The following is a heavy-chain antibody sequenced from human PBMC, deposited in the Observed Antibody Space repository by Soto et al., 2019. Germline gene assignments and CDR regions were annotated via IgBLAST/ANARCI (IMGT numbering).Heavy chain of an antibody. V-gene: IGHV3-9*01. J-gene: IGHJ4*02. Sequence: EVQLVESGGGLVQPGRSLRLSCAASGFTFDDYAMHWVRQAPGKGLEWVSGISWNSGSIGYADSVKGRFTISRDNAKNSLYLQMNSLRAEDTALYYCAKDLRGRYSYGYVFDYWGQGTLVTVSS. CDR2: ISWNSGSI. CDR1: GFTFDDYA. D-gene: IGHD5-18*01. CDR3: AKDLRGRYSYGYVFDY.